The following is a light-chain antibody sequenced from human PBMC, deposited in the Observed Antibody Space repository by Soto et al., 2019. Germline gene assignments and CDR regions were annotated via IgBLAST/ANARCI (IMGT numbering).Light chain of an antibody. CDR3: QQRSNWPPD. Sequence: DIVLTQSPATLSLSPGERATLSCRASQSVSSYLSWYQQRPGQAPRLLIYDASTRATGIPARFSGSGSGTDFTLTIDSLEPEDFAVYYCQQRSNWPPDFGPGTKVDI. J-gene: IGKJ3*01. V-gene: IGKV3-11*01. CDR2: DAS. CDR1: QSVSSY.